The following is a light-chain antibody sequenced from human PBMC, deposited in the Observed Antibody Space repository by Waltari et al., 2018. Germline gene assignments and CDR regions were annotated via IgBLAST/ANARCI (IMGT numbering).Light chain of an antibody. CDR1: KLGANY. CDR2: QDN. V-gene: IGLV3-1*01. J-gene: IGLJ3*02. Sequence: SYELTQPPSVSVSPGQTASITCSGDKLGANYACWYQQKPGQSPVLVIYQDNKRPSGSRERFSGSNSGNTATLTISGTQAMDEADYYCQAWDTTTAVFGGGTKLTVL. CDR3: QAWDTTTAV.